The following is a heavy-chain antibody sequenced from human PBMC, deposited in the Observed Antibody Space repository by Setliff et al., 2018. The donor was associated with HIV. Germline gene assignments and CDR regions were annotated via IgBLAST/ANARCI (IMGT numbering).Heavy chain of an antibody. J-gene: IGHJ6*03. V-gene: IGHV3-33*01. CDR1: GFTFSNYG. Sequence: GGSLRLSCAASGFTFSNYGMHWVRQAPGKGLEWVAIIWYDGSNKYYADSVKGRFTISRDNSKNTLYLLMHSLRADDTAVYYCARAPTIAAREHFYYCMDVWGRGTTVTVSS. CDR2: IWYDGSNK. CDR3: ARAPTIAAREHFYYCMDV. D-gene: IGHD6-6*01.